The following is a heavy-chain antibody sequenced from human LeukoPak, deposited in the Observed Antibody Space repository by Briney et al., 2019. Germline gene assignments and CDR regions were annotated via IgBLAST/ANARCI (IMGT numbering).Heavy chain of an antibody. CDR2: IIPIFGTA. Sequence: SVKVSCKASGCTFSSYAISWVRQAPGQGLEWMGGIIPIFGTANYAQKFQGRVTITTDESTSTDYMELSSLRSEDTAVYYCARGTDSSGYYSAYWGQGTLVTVSS. V-gene: IGHV1-69*05. CDR3: ARGTDSSGYYSAY. D-gene: IGHD3-22*01. CDR1: GCTFSSYA. J-gene: IGHJ4*02.